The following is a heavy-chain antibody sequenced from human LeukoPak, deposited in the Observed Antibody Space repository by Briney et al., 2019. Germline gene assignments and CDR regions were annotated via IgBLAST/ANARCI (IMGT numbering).Heavy chain of an antibody. V-gene: IGHV4-34*01. J-gene: IGHJ5*02. D-gene: IGHD2-2*01. CDR2: INHSGST. CDR1: GGSFSGYY. Sequence: PSETLSLTCAVYGGSFSGYYWSWIRQPPGKGLEWIGEINHSGSTNYNPSLKSRVTISVDTSKNQFSLKLSSVTAADTAVYYCARALGYCSSTSCQNWFDPWGQGTLVTVSP. CDR3: ARALGYCSSTSCQNWFDP.